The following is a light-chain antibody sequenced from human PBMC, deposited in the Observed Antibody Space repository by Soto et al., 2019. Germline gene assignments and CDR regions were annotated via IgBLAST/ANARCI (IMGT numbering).Light chain of an antibody. CDR1: QSVSSNY. J-gene: IGKJ1*01. CDR2: GAS. Sequence: EIVLTQSPGTLSLSPGEGATLSCRASQSVSSNYLAWYQQKPGQAPRLLIYGASSRATGIPDRFSGSGSGTDFTLTISRLEPKDVAVYYCQQYGSSRWTFGQGTKVEIK. CDR3: QQYGSSRWT. V-gene: IGKV3-20*01.